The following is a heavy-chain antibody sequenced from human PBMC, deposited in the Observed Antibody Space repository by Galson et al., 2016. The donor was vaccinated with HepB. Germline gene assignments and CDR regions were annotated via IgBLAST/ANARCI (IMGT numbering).Heavy chain of an antibody. D-gene: IGHD1-26*01. Sequence: TLSLTCTVSGASINRGGDFWSWIRQQPGKGLEWVAYIYYNGNTFYNPSLRGRLTISLDTPKNQFSLRVTHLTAADTAIYYCAREGNVGHSFDSWGQGILVTVSS. J-gene: IGHJ4*02. V-gene: IGHV4-31*03. CDR1: GASINRGGDF. CDR3: AREGNVGHSFDS. CDR2: IYYNGNT.